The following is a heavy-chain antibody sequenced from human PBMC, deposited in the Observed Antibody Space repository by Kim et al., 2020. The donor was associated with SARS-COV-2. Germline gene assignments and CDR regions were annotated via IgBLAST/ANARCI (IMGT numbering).Heavy chain of an antibody. V-gene: IGHV1-18*01. CDR1: GYTFSSYS. Sequence: ASVKVSCKASGYTFSSYSIGWVRQAPGQGLEGMGWSNAYDGNTNYAQKLYGRVTLTTDTSTSTVYMDLRSLRSDDTAVYSCAGASCSGGSCLPGGDWGQGTLVTVSS. J-gene: IGHJ1*01. CDR3: AGASCSGGSCLPGGD. CDR2: SNAYDGNT. D-gene: IGHD2-15*01.